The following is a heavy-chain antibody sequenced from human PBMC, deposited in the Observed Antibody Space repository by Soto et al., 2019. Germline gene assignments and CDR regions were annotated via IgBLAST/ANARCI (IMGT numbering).Heavy chain of an antibody. Sequence: GGSLRLSCAASGFTFCSYGMHWVRQAPGKGLEYVSAISSYGGSKYYANSVKGRFTISRDNSKNTLYLQMGSLRAEDMAVYYCARDPDSSGYYYFDYWGQGTLLTVSS. V-gene: IGHV3-64*01. CDR1: GFTFCSYG. J-gene: IGHJ4*02. D-gene: IGHD3-22*01. CDR2: ISSYGGSK. CDR3: ARDPDSSGYYYFDY.